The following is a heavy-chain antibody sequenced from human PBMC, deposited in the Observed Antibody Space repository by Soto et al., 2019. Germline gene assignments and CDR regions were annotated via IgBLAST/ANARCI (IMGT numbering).Heavy chain of an antibody. CDR3: AKGPPRGYSGYNIAYYYGMDV. D-gene: IGHD5-12*01. J-gene: IGHJ6*02. CDR2: ISGSGGST. V-gene: IGHV3-23*01. Sequence: GGSLRLSCAASGFTFSSYAMSWVRQAPGKGLEWVSAISGSGGSTYYADSVKGRFTISRDNSKNTLYLQMSSLRAEDTAVYYCAKGPPRGYSGYNIAYYYGMDVWGQGTTVTVSS. CDR1: GFTFSSYA.